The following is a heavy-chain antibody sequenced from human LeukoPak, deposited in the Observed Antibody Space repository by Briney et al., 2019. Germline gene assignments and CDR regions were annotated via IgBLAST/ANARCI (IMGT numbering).Heavy chain of an antibody. CDR1: GGSISSSNW. V-gene: IGHV4-4*02. Sequence: TSETLSLTCAVSGGSISSSNWWSWVRQPPGKGLEWIGEIYHSGSTNYNPSLKSRVAISVDKSKNQFSLKLSSVTAADTAVYYCASHYYDSSGYLRRDYWGQGTPVTVSS. CDR3: ASHYYDSSGYLRRDY. D-gene: IGHD3-22*01. J-gene: IGHJ4*02. CDR2: IYHSGST.